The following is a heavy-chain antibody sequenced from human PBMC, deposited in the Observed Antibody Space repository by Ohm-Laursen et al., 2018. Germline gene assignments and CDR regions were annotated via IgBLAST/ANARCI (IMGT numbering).Heavy chain of an antibody. CDR3: ATSNNWYYFDY. CDR1: GGSISSSSYY. D-gene: IGHD6-13*01. J-gene: IGHJ4*02. V-gene: IGHV4-39*01. CDR2: MYYSGNT. Sequence: SETLSLTCLVSGGSISSSSYYWGWIRQPPGKGLEWIGGMYYSGNTYYNPSLKSRVTIAVDTSKNQFSLKLSSVTAADTSVYYCATSNNWYYFDYWGQGTLVTVSS.